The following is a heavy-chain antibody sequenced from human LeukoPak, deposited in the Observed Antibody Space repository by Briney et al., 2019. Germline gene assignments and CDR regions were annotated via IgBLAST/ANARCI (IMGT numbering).Heavy chain of an antibody. J-gene: IGHJ4*02. Sequence: SETLSLTCAVSGYSISSGYYWGWIRQPPGKGLEWIGSIYHSGSTYYNPSLKSRVTISVDTSKNQFSLKLSSVTAADTAVYYCARGQDDFWSDYYWDYWGQGTLVTVSS. CDR1: GYSISSGYY. V-gene: IGHV4-38-2*01. CDR3: ARGQDDFWSDYYWDY. CDR2: IYHSGST. D-gene: IGHD3-3*01.